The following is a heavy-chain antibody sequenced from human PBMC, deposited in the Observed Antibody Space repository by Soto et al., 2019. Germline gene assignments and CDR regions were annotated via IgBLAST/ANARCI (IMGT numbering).Heavy chain of an antibody. V-gene: IGHV3-33*01. CDR2: IWYDGSDK. Sequence: QVQLVESGGGVVQPGTSLRLSCAASGFTFSTYGMHWVRQAPGKGLEWVAVIWYDGSDKYYADSVKGRFTISRDNSKNTLYLQMNSLRAEDTAMYYCARGDSSGYYGDQWGQGTLVTVSS. D-gene: IGHD3-22*01. J-gene: IGHJ5*02. CDR1: GFTFSTYG. CDR3: ARGDSSGYYGDQ.